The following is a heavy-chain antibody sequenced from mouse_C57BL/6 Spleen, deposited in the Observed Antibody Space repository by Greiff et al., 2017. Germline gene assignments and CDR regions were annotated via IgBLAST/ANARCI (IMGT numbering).Heavy chain of an antibody. D-gene: IGHD1-1*01. Sequence: EVKVVESGGGLVQPGGSLKLSCAASGFTFSDYYMYWVRQTPEKRLEWVAYISNGGGSTYSPETVKGRFTNSRDNAKNTLYQQMSRLKSEDTAMFYCARHGTTGVAPYYAMDYWGQGTSVTVSA. CDR1: GFTFSDYY. CDR2: ISNGGGST. CDR3: ARHGTTGVAPYYAMDY. V-gene: IGHV5-12*01. J-gene: IGHJ4*01.